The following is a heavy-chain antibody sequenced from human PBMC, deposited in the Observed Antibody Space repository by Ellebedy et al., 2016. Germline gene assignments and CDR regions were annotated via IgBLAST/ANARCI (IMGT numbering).Heavy chain of an antibody. CDR2: ISGSGGST. J-gene: IGHJ6*02. CDR3: AKDHRYYGMDV. Sequence: GGSLRLSXAASGFTFDTYAMNWVRQAPGKGLEWVSGISGSGGSTHYADSVKGRFTISRDNSKNMVYLQMNSLRAEDTAVYYCAKDHRYYGMDVWGQGTLVTVSS. V-gene: IGHV3-23*01. CDR1: GFTFDTYA.